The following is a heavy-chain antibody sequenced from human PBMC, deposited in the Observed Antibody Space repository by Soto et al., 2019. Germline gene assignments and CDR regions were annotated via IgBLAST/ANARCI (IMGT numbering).Heavy chain of an antibody. CDR2: INAGNGNT. V-gene: IGHV1-3*01. CDR3: ARNLWGTYLLDY. CDR1: GYTFTSYA. J-gene: IGHJ4*02. D-gene: IGHD3-16*01. Sequence: ASVQVSCKASGYTFTSYAIHWVRQAPGQRLECMGWINAGNGNTKYSQRLQGRVTITRDTSASTAYMELSSLRFEDTAVYYCARNLWGTYLLDYWGQGTLVTVSS.